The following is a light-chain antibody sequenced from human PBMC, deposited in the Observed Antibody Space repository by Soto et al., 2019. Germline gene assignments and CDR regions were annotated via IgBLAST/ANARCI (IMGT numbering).Light chain of an antibody. V-gene: IGKV3-15*01. Sequence: EIVMTQSPATLSVSPGERATLSCRASQSVSSNLAWYQQKVGQAPRLLIYRASTRATGVPARFSGSGSGTEFTLTISSLQSEDFTIYYCQQHNNWPLTFGGGTKVEIK. CDR1: QSVSSN. CDR2: RAS. CDR3: QQHNNWPLT. J-gene: IGKJ4*01.